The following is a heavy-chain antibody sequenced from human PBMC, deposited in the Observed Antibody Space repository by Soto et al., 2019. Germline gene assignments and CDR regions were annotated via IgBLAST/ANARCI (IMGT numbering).Heavy chain of an antibody. D-gene: IGHD6-25*01. CDR2: ISDDGINY. CDR1: GFTFSNYG. CDR3: ARGSGAHYNSGTLLD. V-gene: IGHV3-30-3*01. J-gene: IGHJ4*02. Sequence: VGSQRHSWAAAGFTFSNYGMHWVSQAPGRRLEWVAFISDDGINYYYGDSVKGRFTISRDNSKNTLSLQMNSLRPEDTAVYYCARGSGAHYNSGTLLDWGQGTRVTGSS.